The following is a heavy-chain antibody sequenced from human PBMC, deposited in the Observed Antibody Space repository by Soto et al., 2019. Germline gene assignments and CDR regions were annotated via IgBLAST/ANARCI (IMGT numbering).Heavy chain of an antibody. Sequence: QVQLQESGPGLVKPSETLSLTCTVSGGSIGENYWSWIRQPAGKGLEWIGRIFASGTTNYNPSLKSRVTLSIDMSKKYFTLKLTSVTAADTAVYYCARESRWGSVDYWGQGDLVTVSP. CDR3: ARESRWGSVDY. CDR1: GGSIGENY. CDR2: IFASGTT. V-gene: IGHV4-4*07. D-gene: IGHD2-21*01. J-gene: IGHJ4*02.